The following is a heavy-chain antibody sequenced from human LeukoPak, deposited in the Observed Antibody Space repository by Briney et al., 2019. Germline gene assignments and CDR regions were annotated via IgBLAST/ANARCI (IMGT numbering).Heavy chain of an antibody. D-gene: IGHD3-3*01. CDR2: IIPIFGTA. V-gene: IGHV1-69*13. CDR1: GGTFSSYA. Sequence: ASVKVSCKASGGTFSSYAISWVRQAPGQGLEWMGGIIPIFGTANYAQKFQGRVTITADESTSTAYMELRSLRSDDTAVYYCAREGGVRGMDVWGQGTTVTVSS. J-gene: IGHJ6*02. CDR3: AREGGVRGMDV.